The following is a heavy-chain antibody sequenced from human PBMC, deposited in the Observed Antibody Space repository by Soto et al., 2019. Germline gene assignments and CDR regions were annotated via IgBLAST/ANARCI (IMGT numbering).Heavy chain of an antibody. CDR2: LYNSGST. Sequence: SGTLSLTCTVSGGSIRSYYWSWIRQAPGKGLEWIGYLYNSGSTVYNPSLKSRVTISVDTSKNQFSLKLNSVTAADTAVYYCARGRIQLWYPFDYWGQGTLVTVSS. J-gene: IGHJ4*02. V-gene: IGHV4-59*01. CDR3: ARGRIQLWYPFDY. D-gene: IGHD5-18*01. CDR1: GGSIRSYY.